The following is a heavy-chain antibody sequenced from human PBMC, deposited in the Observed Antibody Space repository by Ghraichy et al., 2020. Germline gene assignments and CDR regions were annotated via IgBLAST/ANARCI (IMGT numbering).Heavy chain of an antibody. CDR3: ARGSTRAPALFDY. CDR2: TYTSGST. D-gene: IGHD1-1*01. V-gene: IGHV4-4*07. J-gene: IGHJ4*02. Sequence: ESLNISCTVSGGSISSYYWSWIRQPAGKGLEWIGRTYTSGSTNYNPSLNSRVTMSVDTSKNQFSLKLSSVTAADTAIYYCARGSTRAPALFDYWGQGTLVTVSS. CDR1: GGSISSYY.